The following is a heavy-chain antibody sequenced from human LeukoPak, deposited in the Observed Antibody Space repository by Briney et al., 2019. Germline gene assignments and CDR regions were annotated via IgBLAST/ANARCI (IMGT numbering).Heavy chain of an antibody. CDR1: GFTFNDFA. J-gene: IGHJ6*02. D-gene: IGHD5-18*01. Sequence: PGRSLRLSCAASGFTFNDFAMHWVRQTPGKGLEWVSGISWNSGSIGYADSVKGRFTISRDNGKNALYLEMNSLRAEDTAVYYCAGDAVDTANAVWGQGTTVTVSS. CDR3: AGDAVDTANAV. CDR2: ISWNSGSI. V-gene: IGHV3-9*01.